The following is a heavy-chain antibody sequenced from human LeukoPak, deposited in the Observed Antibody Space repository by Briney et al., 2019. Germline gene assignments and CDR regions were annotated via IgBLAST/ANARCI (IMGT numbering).Heavy chain of an antibody. D-gene: IGHD3-22*01. Sequence: GGSLRLSCAASGFTFSSYWMSWVRQAPGKGLEWVSSISSSSSYIYYADSVKGRFTISRDNAKNSLYLQMTSLRAEDTAVYYCARTGEDYYDSHFDYWGQGTLVTVSS. V-gene: IGHV3-21*01. CDR3: ARTGEDYYDSHFDY. J-gene: IGHJ4*02. CDR1: GFTFSSYW. CDR2: ISSSSSYI.